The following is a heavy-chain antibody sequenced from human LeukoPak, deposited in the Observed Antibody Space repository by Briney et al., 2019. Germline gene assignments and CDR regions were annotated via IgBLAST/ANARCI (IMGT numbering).Heavy chain of an antibody. CDR2: ISAYNGNT. J-gene: IGHJ6*02. Sequence: ASVKVSCKASGYTFTSYGISWVRQAPGQGLEWMGWISAYNGNTNYAQKLQGRVTTITDTSTSTAYMELRSLRSDDTAVYYCARDIYYDSSGYYYAPTPQVSGMDVWGQGTTVTVSS. CDR3: ARDIYYDSSGYYYAPTPQVSGMDV. CDR1: GYTFTSYG. D-gene: IGHD3-22*01. V-gene: IGHV1-18*01.